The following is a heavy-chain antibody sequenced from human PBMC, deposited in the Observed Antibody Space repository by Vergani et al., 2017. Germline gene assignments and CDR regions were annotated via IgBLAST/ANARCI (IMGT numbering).Heavy chain of an antibody. CDR1: GGTFSSYT. D-gene: IGHD5-18*01. V-gene: IGHV1-69*08. CDR2: IIPILGIA. CDR3: ARDRDTAMVHIY. J-gene: IGHJ4*02. Sequence: QVQLVQSGAEVKKPGSSVKVSCKASGGTFSSYTISWVRQAPGQGLEWMGRIIPILGIANYAQKFQGRVTITADKSTSTAYIELSSLRSEDPAVYYGARDRDTAMVHIYWGQGTLVTVSS.